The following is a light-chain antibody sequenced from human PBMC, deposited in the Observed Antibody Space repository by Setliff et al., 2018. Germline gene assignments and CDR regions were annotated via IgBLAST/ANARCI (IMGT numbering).Light chain of an antibody. J-gene: IGKJ5*01. CDR2: GAS. Sequence: IVLTQSPDTLSLSPGERATLSCRASQSVSRSYLAWYQKKLGQAPRLLLYGASSRATGTPDRFSGSGSGTDFTLTISRLEPEDFAVYYCQQYDTSPTFGQGTRLEIK. V-gene: IGKV3-20*01. CDR1: QSVSRSY. CDR3: QQYDTSPT.